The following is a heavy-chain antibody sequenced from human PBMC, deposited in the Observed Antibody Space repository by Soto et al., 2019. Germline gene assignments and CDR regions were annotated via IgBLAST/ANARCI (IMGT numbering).Heavy chain of an antibody. Sequence: GGSLRLSCAASGFTFPNYAMSWVRQAPGKGLEWVSAISVSGNSAYYADSVKGRFTISRDNSKNTLFLQMNSLRADDTAVYYCAIDLPPFCSNGICFADFWGQGTLVTVSS. CDR3: AIDLPPFCSNGICFADF. CDR2: ISVSGNSA. V-gene: IGHV3-23*01. CDR1: GFTFPNYA. J-gene: IGHJ4*02. D-gene: IGHD2-8*01.